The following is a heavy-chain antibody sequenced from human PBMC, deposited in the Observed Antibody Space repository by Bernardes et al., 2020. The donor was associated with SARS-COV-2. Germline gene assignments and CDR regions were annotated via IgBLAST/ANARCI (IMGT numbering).Heavy chain of an antibody. Sequence: LRLSCAASGFTFSGYWMHWVRQAPGKGLVWVARIKSDGSSTNYADAVKGRFTISRDNVNNKLYLQMNDLRVEDTAVYYCARGTGNYGDWDYWGQGTLVTVSS. CDR1: GFTFSGYW. CDR2: IKSDGSST. V-gene: IGHV3-74*01. D-gene: IGHD1-7*01. J-gene: IGHJ4*02. CDR3: ARGTGNYGDWDY.